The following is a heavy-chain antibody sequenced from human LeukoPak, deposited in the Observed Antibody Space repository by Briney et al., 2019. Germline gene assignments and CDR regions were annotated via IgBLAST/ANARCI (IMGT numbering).Heavy chain of an antibody. V-gene: IGHV3-66*01. Sequence: GGSLRLSCAASGFTVSSTYMSWVRQAPGKGLEWVSVIYSGGSTYYADSGKGRFTISRDNSKNTLYLQMNSLRAEDTAVYYCARDTLYSSSWYYFDYWGQGTLVTVSS. CDR2: IYSGGST. CDR3: ARDTLYSSSWYYFDY. D-gene: IGHD6-13*01. J-gene: IGHJ4*02. CDR1: GFTVSSTY.